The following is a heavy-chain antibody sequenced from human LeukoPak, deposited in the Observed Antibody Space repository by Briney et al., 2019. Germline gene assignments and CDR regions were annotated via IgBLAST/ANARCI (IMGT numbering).Heavy chain of an antibody. Sequence: PGGSLRLSCAASGFTFSSYGMHWVRQAPGKGLEWVAVISYDGSNKYYADSVKGRFTISRDNSKNTLYPQMNSLRAEDTAVYYCAKGGEVEMTTTGYYWGQGTLVTVSS. J-gene: IGHJ4*02. CDR2: ISYDGSNK. CDR1: GFTFSSYG. CDR3: AKGGEVEMTTTGYY. V-gene: IGHV3-30*18. D-gene: IGHD5-24*01.